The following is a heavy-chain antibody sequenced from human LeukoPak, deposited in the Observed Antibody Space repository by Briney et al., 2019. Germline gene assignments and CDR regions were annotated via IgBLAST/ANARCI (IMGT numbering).Heavy chain of an antibody. Sequence: PSETLSLTCTVSGGSLSSYYWSWIRQSPGKGLEWIGYVYYSGSTSYNPSLRSRVTISVDTSKSKFSLNMSSLTAADTAVYYCARFFGGSFGDYVDLWGQGTLVTVSS. CDR1: GGSLSSYY. D-gene: IGHD4-17*01. V-gene: IGHV4-59*01. CDR2: VYYSGST. J-gene: IGHJ5*02. CDR3: ARFFGGSFGDYVDL.